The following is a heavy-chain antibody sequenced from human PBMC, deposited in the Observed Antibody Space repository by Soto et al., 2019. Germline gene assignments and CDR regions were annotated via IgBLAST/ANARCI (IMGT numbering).Heavy chain of an antibody. CDR1: GGSISSYY. V-gene: IGHV4-59*01. CDR2: IYYSGST. Sequence: SETLSLTCTVSGGSISSYYWSWIRQPPGKGLEWIGYIYYSGSTNYNPSLKSRVTISVDTSKNQFSLKLSSVTAADTDVYYCASGTEEDASDIWGQGTMVNVS. CDR3: ASGTEEDASDI. J-gene: IGHJ3*02.